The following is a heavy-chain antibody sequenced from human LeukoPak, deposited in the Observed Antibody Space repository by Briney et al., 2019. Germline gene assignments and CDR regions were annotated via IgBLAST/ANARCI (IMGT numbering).Heavy chain of an antibody. J-gene: IGHJ4*02. CDR1: GYTFTSYA. CDR3: ARGYYDYVWGSPVIDY. CDR2: INAGNGNT. V-gene: IGHV1-3*01. D-gene: IGHD3-16*01. Sequence: GASVKVSCKASGYTFTSYAMHWVRQAPGQRLEWMGWINAGNGNTKYSQKFQGRVTITRDTSASTAYMELSSLRSEDTAVYYCARGYYDYVWGSPVIDYWGQGTLVTVSS.